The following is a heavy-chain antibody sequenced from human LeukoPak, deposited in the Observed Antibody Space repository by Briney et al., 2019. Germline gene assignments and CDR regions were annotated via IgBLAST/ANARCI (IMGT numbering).Heavy chain of an antibody. D-gene: IGHD2-2*01. CDR2: ISPYNGNT. Sequence: ASVKVSCKASGYTFTSYGITWVRQAPGQGLEWMGWISPYNGNTNYAQKFQGRVTMTTDTSTSTAYMELRSLRSDDTAVYYCARLYCRSTSCQDYYFDYWGQGTLVTVSS. V-gene: IGHV1-18*01. CDR3: ARLYCRSTSCQDYYFDY. CDR1: GYTFTSYG. J-gene: IGHJ4*02.